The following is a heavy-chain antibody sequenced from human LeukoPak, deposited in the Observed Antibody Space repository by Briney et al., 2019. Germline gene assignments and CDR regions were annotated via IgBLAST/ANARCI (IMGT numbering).Heavy chain of an antibody. J-gene: IGHJ4*02. Sequence: PGGSLRLSCAASGFTFSSYAMSWVRQAPGKGLEWVSAISGSGGSTYYADSVKGRFTISRDNSKNTLYLQMNSLRAEDTAVYYCAKAVITFGGAIQAYDYWGQGTLVTVSS. CDR1: GFTFSSYA. CDR3: AKAVITFGGAIQAYDY. D-gene: IGHD3-16*02. CDR2: ISGSGGST. V-gene: IGHV3-23*01.